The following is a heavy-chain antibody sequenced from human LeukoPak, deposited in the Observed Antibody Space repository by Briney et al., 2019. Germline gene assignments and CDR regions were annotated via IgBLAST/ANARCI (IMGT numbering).Heavy chain of an antibody. J-gene: IGHJ6*04. CDR1: GFTFSSYE. V-gene: IGHV3-21*01. Sequence: PGGSLRLSCAASGFTFSSYEMNWVRQAPGKGLEWVSSISSSSSYIYYADSVKGRFTISRDNAKNSLYLQMNSLRAEDTAVYYCAREYYYGSGSYYNEPSHYYYYGMDVWGKGTTVTVSS. CDR3: AREYYYGSGSYYNEPSHYYYYGMDV. CDR2: ISSSSSYI. D-gene: IGHD3-10*01.